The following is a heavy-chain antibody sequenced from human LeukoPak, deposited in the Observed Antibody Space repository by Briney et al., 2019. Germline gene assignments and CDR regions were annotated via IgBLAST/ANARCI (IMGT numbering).Heavy chain of an antibody. CDR3: AKSGGYDSSGYYYSQIYYFDY. CDR2: ISGSGGST. J-gene: IGHJ4*02. CDR1: GFTFSSYA. V-gene: IGHV3-23*01. Sequence: GGSLRLSCAASGFTFSSYAMSWVRQAPGKGLEWVSAISGSGGSTYYADSVKGRFTISRDNSKNTLYLQMNSLRAEDTAMYYCAKSGGYDSSGYYYSQIYYFDYWGQGTLVTVSS. D-gene: IGHD3-22*01.